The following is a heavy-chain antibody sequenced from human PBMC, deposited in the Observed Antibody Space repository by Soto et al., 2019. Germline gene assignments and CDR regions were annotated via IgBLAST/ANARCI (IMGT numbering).Heavy chain of an antibody. CDR2: ISWDGGST. J-gene: IGHJ6*02. CDR3: AKESAVAGIRYYYYGMDV. D-gene: IGHD6-19*01. CDR1: GFTFDDYT. Sequence: VGSLRLSCAASGFTFDDYTMHWVRQAPGKGLEWVSLISWDGGSTYYADSVKGRFTISRDNSKNSLYLQMNSLRTEDTALYYCAKESAVAGIRYYYYGMDVWGQGTTVTVSS. V-gene: IGHV3-43*01.